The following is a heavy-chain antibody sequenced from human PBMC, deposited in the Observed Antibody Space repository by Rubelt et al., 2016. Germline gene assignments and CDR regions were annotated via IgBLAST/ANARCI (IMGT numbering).Heavy chain of an antibody. V-gene: IGHV4-61*01. Sequence: QVQLQESGPGLVKPSETLSLTCTVSGGSVSSGSYYWSWIRQPPGKGLEWIGYIYYSGSTNYNPSLKSRVTISVDPSKNQFSLKLSSVTAADTAVYYCARVHGYYGMDVWGQGTTVTVSS. CDR2: IYYSGST. CDR1: GGSVSSGSYY. CDR3: ARVHGYYGMDV. J-gene: IGHJ6*02.